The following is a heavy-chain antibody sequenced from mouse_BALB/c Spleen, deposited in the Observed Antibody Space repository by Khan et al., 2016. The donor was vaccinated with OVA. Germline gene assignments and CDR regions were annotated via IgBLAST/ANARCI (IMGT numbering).Heavy chain of an antibody. CDR3: ARQPYYHYKIMDY. CDR1: GFSLTNYG. Sequence: VQLVESGPGLVAPSQSLSITCTISGFSLTNYGVHWVRQPPGQGLEWLVVIWNDGNTAYNSALKSRLTISKDNSKSQVFLKMNSLQTDDTDMYFWARQPYYHYKIMDYWGQGTSVTVSA. D-gene: IGHD2-4*01. V-gene: IGHV2-6-1*01. CDR2: IWNDGNT. J-gene: IGHJ4*01.